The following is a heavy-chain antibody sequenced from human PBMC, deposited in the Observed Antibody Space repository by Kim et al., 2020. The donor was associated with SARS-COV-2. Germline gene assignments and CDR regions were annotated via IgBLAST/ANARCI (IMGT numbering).Heavy chain of an antibody. CDR3: ARGAPFNY. J-gene: IGHJ4*02. Sequence: SGSTNSNPSLKRRVTISVDTAKNQFSLKLSSVTAADTAVYYCARGAPFNYWGQGTLVTVSS. CDR2: SGST. V-gene: IGHV4-59*09.